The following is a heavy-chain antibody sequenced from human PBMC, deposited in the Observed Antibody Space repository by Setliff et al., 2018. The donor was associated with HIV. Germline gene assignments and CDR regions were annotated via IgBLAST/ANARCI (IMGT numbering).Heavy chain of an antibody. CDR1: GGSISTVTYY. CDR2: VHYSGNT. J-gene: IGHJ1*01. D-gene: IGHD6-6*01. CDR3: ASRHSSSFGAYFQH. V-gene: IGHV4-39*01. Sequence: SETLSLTCTLFGGSISTVTYYWAWIRQPPGKGLEWIGNVHYSGNTYYTSSLQSRVIISADTSKSQFYLRLSSVTAADTGVYYCASRHSSSFGAYFQHWGQGTLVTVSS.